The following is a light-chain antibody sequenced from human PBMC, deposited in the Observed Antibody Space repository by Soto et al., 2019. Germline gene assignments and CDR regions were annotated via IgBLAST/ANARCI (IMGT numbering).Light chain of an antibody. CDR2: AAD. J-gene: IGKJ1*01. Sequence: DIQMTQSPSSLSASVGDRVTITCRASQGVRNDLGWYQQKPGKAPSLLIFAADNLQDGVPSRFSGSGSGRDYSLTISSLQPEDFATYYCQQSYDMPWTFGQGTKVE. V-gene: IGKV1-39*01. CDR3: QQSYDMPWT. CDR1: QGVRND.